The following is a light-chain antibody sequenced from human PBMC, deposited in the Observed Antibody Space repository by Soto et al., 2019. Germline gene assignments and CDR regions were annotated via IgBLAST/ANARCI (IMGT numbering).Light chain of an antibody. CDR1: QGTNNY. Sequence: DIQLTQSPPFLSASVGDRVTIPCRARQGTNNYLVWYQQKPGKAPKLLIYVASALQDGGPSRFSGSGFETEFTLTVSSLQPEDCATYYGQQVNRYPSTVGQGPKLRI. V-gene: IGKV1-9*01. CDR2: VAS. CDR3: QQVNRYPST. J-gene: IGKJ2*01.